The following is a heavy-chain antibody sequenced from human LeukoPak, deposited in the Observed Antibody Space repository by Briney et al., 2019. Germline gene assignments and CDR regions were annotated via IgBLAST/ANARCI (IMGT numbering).Heavy chain of an antibody. J-gene: IGHJ3*02. CDR2: IFYSGST. D-gene: IGHD3-22*01. CDR1: GGSFSGYY. V-gene: IGHV4-34*12. CDR3: AKSNGYGLIDI. Sequence: SETLSLTCAVYGGSFSGYYWGWVRQPPGKAMEWIGNIFYSGSTYYSPSLKSRVTISLDTSRNQFSLKLNSVTAADTAVYYCAKSNGYGLIDIWGQGTMVTVSS.